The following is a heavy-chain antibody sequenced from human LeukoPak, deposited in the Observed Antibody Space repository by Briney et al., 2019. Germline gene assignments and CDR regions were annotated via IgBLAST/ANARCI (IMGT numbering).Heavy chain of an antibody. CDR1: GGTFSSYA. Sequence: SVKVSCKASGGTFSSYAISWVRQAPGRGLEWMGRIIPIFGIANYAQKFQGRVTITADKSTSTAYMELSSLRSEDTAVYYCARDDYGGNSYPFDYWGQGTLVTVSS. CDR2: IIPIFGIA. J-gene: IGHJ4*02. CDR3: ARDDYGGNSYPFDY. V-gene: IGHV1-69*04. D-gene: IGHD4-23*01.